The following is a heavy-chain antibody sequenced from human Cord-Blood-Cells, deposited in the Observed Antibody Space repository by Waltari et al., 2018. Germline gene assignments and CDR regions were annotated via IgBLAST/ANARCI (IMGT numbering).Heavy chain of an antibody. V-gene: IGHV4-34*01. J-gene: IGHJ4*02. CDR2: INHSGST. Sequence: QVQLQQWGAGVLKPSETLSLTCAVYGGCFSGYYWSWIRQPPGKGLEWIGEINHSGSTNYNPSLKSRVTISVDTSKNQFSLKLSSVTAADTAVYYCARAPFSSSWYFDYWGQGTLVTVSS. CDR3: ARAPFSSSWYFDY. D-gene: IGHD6-13*01. CDR1: GGCFSGYY.